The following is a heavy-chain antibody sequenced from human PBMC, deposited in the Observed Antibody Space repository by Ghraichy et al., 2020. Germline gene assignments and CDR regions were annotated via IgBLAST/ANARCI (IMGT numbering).Heavy chain of an antibody. CDR2: IYYSGST. V-gene: IGHV4-59*01. CDR1: GGSISSYY. Sequence: SETLSLTCTVSGGSISSYYWSWIRQPPGKGLEWIGYIYYSGSTNYNPSLKSRVTISVDTSKTQFSLKLSSVTAADTAVYYCARGEAEAAGGIPFDYWGQGTLVTVSS. J-gene: IGHJ4*02. D-gene: IGHD6-13*01. CDR3: ARGEAEAAGGIPFDY.